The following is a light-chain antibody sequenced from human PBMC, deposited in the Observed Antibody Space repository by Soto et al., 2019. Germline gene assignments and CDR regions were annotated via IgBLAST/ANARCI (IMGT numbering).Light chain of an antibody. CDR3: SAHGGTNPYV. J-gene: IGLJ1*01. V-gene: IGLV2-8*01. CDR1: ASDIGGYTF. CDR2: DVN. Sequence: QSVLTQPPSASGSPGQSVAISCTRTASDIGGYTFVSWYQQHPGKAPKLLIYDVNKRPSGVPDRFSGSKSGNTASLTVSGLQAEDEADYYCSAHGGTNPYVFGTGTKLTLL.